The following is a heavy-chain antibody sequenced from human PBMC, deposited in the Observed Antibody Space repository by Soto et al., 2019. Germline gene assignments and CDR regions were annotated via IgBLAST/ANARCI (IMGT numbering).Heavy chain of an antibody. CDR3: ARDPSYYYGSGRYAWFDP. V-gene: IGHV3-74*01. Sequence: EVQLVESGGGLVQPGGSLRLSCAASGFTFSSYWMHWVRQAPGKGLVWVSRINSDGSSTSYADSVKGRFTISRDNAKNTRYLHMNSGRAEDTAVYYCARDPSYYYGSGRYAWFDPWGQGTLVTVSS. D-gene: IGHD3-10*01. CDR1: GFTFSSYW. CDR2: INSDGSST. J-gene: IGHJ5*02.